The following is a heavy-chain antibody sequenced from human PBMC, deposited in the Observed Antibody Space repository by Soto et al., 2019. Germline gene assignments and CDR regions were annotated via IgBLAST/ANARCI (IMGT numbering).Heavy chain of an antibody. CDR2: IYYSGST. J-gene: IGHJ4*02. Sequence: SETLSLTCTVSGVSISSYYRSWIRQPPGKGLEWIGYIYYSGSTNYNPSLKSRVTISVDTSKNQFSLKLSSVTAADTAVYYCARGPDGYNWDYWGQGTLVTVSS. CDR3: ARGPDGYNWDY. D-gene: IGHD5-12*01. CDR1: GVSISSYY. V-gene: IGHV4-59*01.